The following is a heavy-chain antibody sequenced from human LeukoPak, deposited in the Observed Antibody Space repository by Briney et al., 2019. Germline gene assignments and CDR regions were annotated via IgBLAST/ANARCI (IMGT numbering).Heavy chain of an antibody. V-gene: IGHV3-23*01. J-gene: IGHJ4*01. CDR2: ISGSGGST. D-gene: IGHD5-18*01. Sequence: PGGSLRLSCAASGFTFSNYAMSWVRQAPGKGLEWVSTISGSGGSTYYADSVKGQFTISRDNSKNTLSLQMNSLRVDDTAVYYCGRGYTYGNFDYWGHGTLVTVSS. CDR1: GFTFSNYA. CDR3: GRGYTYGNFDY.